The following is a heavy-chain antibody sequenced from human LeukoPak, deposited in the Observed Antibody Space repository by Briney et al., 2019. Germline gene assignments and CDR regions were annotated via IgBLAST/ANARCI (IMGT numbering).Heavy chain of an antibody. CDR2: ISWNSGSM. CDR1: GFTFDDYA. J-gene: IGHJ2*01. CDR3: AKDSGSGTYYSYGYFDL. D-gene: IGHD3-10*01. V-gene: IGHV3-9*01. Sequence: PGRSLRLSCAASGFTFDDYAMHWVRQAPGKGLEWVSSISWNSGSMGYADPVTGRFTISRDNAKNSLYLQMNSLRPEDTALYYCAKDSGSGTYYSYGYFDLWGRGTLVTVSS.